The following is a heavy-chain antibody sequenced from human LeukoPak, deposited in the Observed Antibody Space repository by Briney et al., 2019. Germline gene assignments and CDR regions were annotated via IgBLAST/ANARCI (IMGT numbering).Heavy chain of an antibody. V-gene: IGHV3-48*03. CDR1: GFTFSSYE. CDR3: AREEIVPAAYFDY. Sequence: GGYLRLSCAASGFTFSSYEMNWVRQAPGKGLEWVSYISSSGSTIYYADSVKGRFTISRDNAKNSLYLQMNSLRAEDTAVYYCAREEIVPAAYFDYWGQGTLVTVSS. J-gene: IGHJ4*02. CDR2: ISSSGSTI. D-gene: IGHD2-2*01.